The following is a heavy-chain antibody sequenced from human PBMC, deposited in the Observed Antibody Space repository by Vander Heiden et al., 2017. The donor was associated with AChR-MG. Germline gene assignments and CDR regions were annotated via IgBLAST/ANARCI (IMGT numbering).Heavy chain of an antibody. V-gene: IGHV4-39*01. CDR1: GGSISSSSYY. Sequence: QLQLQESGPGLVKPSETLSLPCTVSGGSISSSSYYWGWIRQPPGKGLEWIGSIYYSGSTYYNPSLKSRVTISVDTSKNQFSLKLSSVTAADTAVYYCARLPGDCGGDCYSTYADYWGQGTLVTVSS. CDR2: IYYSGST. D-gene: IGHD2-21*02. J-gene: IGHJ4*02. CDR3: ARLPGDCGGDCYSTYADY.